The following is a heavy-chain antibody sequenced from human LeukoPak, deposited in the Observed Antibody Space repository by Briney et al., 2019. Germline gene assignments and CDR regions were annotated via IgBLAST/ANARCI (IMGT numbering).Heavy chain of an antibody. V-gene: IGHV4-38-2*01. D-gene: IGHD1-14*01. Sequence: SETLSLTCAVSGYSISSGYYWGWIRQPPGKGLEWIGSIYHSGSTYYNPSPKSRVTISVDTSKNQFSLRLRSVTAADTALYYCARGIATITQDSFDIWGLGTMVTVSS. CDR2: IYHSGST. CDR1: GYSISSGYY. CDR3: ARGIATITQDSFDI. J-gene: IGHJ3*02.